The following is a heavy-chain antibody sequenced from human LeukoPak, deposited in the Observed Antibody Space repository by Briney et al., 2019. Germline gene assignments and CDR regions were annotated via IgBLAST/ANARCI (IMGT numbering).Heavy chain of an antibody. CDR2: INHSGSA. Sequence: SEALSLTCAVSGGSFSGYYWTWIRQPPGKGLEWIGEINHSGSANYNPSLKSRVTISLDTSKNQFSLKLSSVTAADTAVYYCARGQGTVTTHWGQGTLVTVSS. J-gene: IGHJ4*02. D-gene: IGHD4-17*01. V-gene: IGHV4-34*01. CDR3: ARGQGTVTTH. CDR1: GGSFSGYY.